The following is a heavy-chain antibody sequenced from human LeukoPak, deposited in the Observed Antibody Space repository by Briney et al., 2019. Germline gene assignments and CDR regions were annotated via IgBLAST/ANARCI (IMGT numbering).Heavy chain of an antibody. CDR3: AKDYGDSTAKDWMPLFDP. Sequence: GGSLRLSCAASGFTFSSYGMHWVRQAPGKGLEWVSAISGSGGSTYYADSVKGRFTISRDNSKNTLYLQMNSLRAEDTAVYYCAKDYGDSTAKDWMPLFDPWGQGTLVTVSS. CDR2: ISGSGGST. J-gene: IGHJ5*02. D-gene: IGHD4-17*01. CDR1: GFTFSSYG. V-gene: IGHV3-23*01.